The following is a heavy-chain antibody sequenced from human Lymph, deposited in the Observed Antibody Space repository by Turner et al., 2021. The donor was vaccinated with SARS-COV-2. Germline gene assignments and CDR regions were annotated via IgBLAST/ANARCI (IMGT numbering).Heavy chain of an antibody. CDR3: ARVEMATISFDY. CDR1: GFTFSLYW. J-gene: IGHJ4*02. Sequence: EVQLVESGGGLVQPGRSLRLSCAASGFTFSLYWMSWVRQAPGKGLEWVANIKQDGSEKYYVDSVKGRFTISRDNAKNSLYLQMNSLRAEDTAVYYCARVEMATISFDYWGQGTLVPVSS. CDR2: IKQDGSEK. V-gene: IGHV3-7*01.